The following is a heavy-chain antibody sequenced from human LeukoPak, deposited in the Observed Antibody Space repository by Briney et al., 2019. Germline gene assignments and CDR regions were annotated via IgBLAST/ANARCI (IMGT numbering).Heavy chain of an antibody. Sequence: PGGSLRLSCAASGFTFSSYAMHWVRQAPGRGLEWVAVILYDGSNEYYADTVKGRFTISRDNSKNTLYLKMNSLRVEDTAVYYCARDHSIVVVPAAIRNRAGAFDIWGQGTMVTVSS. CDR2: ILYDGSNE. CDR1: GFTFSSYA. V-gene: IGHV3-30-3*01. CDR3: ARDHSIVVVPAAIRNRAGAFDI. J-gene: IGHJ3*02. D-gene: IGHD2-2*01.